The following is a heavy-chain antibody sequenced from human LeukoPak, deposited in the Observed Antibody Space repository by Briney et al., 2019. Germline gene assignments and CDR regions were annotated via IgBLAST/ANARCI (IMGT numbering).Heavy chain of an antibody. J-gene: IGHJ4*02. Sequence: GGSLRLSCAASGFTFSSYWMSWVRQAPGKGLEWVAVISYDGSNKYYADSVKGRFTISRDNSKNTLYLQMNSLRAEDTAVYYCARDLLAAAAIDYWGQGTLVTVSS. D-gene: IGHD6-13*01. V-gene: IGHV3-30*03. CDR3: ARDLLAAAAIDY. CDR2: ISYDGSNK. CDR1: GFTFSSYW.